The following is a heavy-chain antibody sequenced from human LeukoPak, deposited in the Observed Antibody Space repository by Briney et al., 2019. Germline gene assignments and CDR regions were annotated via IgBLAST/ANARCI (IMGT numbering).Heavy chain of an antibody. CDR3: ASTYLNYYDSSGYYSAYYYGMDV. V-gene: IGHV4-59*01. CDR1: GGSISSYY. D-gene: IGHD3-22*01. Sequence: TSETLSLTCTVSGGSISSYYWSWIRQPPGKGLEWIGYIYYSGSTNYNPSLKRRVTISVDTSKKEFSLKLSSVTAADTAVYYCASTYLNYYDSSGYYSAYYYGMDVWGQGTTVTVSS. CDR2: IYYSGST. J-gene: IGHJ6*02.